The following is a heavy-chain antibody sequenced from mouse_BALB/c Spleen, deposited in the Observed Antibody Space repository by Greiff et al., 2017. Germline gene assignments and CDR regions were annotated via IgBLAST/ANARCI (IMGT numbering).Heavy chain of an antibody. D-gene: IGHD2-4*01. V-gene: IGHV5-6*01. CDR3: ARQIYYDYDSFAY. CDR2: ISSGGSYT. Sequence: EVNVVESGGELVKPGGSLKLSCAASGFTFSSYGMSWVRQTPDKRLEWVANISSGGSYTYYTDSVKGRFTISRDNAKNTLYLQMSSLKSEDTALYYCARQIYYDYDSFAYWGQGTLVTVSA. J-gene: IGHJ3*01. CDR1: GFTFSSYG.